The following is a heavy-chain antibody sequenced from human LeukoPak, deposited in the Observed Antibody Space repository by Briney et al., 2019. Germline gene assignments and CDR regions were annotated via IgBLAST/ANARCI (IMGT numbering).Heavy chain of an antibody. V-gene: IGHV4-38-2*01. D-gene: IGHD6-13*01. Sequence: PSETLSLTCAVSGYSISSGYYWGWIRQPPGRGLEWIGSIYHSGSTYYNPSLKSRVTMSVDTSKNQFSLKLSSVTAADTAVYYCARSRGTWYGYFDYWGQGTLVTVSS. CDR3: ARSRGTWYGYFDY. CDR2: IYHSGST. CDR1: GYSISSGYY. J-gene: IGHJ4*02.